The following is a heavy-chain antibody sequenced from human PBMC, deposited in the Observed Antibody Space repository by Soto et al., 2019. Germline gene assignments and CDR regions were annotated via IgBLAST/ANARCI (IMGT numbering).Heavy chain of an antibody. CDR3: ARAAYYDFWSANREGKNPSVQYYFDY. CDR1: GYTFTGYY. J-gene: IGHJ4*02. V-gene: IGHV1-2*04. Sequence: QVQLVQSGAEVKKPGASVKVSCKASGYTFTGYYMRWVRQAPGQGLEWMGWINPNSGGTNYAQKFQGWVTMTRDTSISTAYMELSRLRSDDTAVYYCARAAYYDFWSANREGKNPSVQYYFDYWGQGTLVTVSS. D-gene: IGHD3-3*01. CDR2: INPNSGGT.